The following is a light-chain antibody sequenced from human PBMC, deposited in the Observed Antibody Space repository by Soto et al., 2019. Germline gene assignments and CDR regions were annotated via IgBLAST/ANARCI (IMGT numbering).Light chain of an antibody. CDR2: GAS. V-gene: IGKV3-15*01. CDR3: QQYNNWPPLT. CDR1: QSISTN. Sequence: EIVMTQSPATLSVSPGERATLSCRASQSISTNLAWYQQKPGQAPRLLIYGASTRATGIPARFSGSGSGTDFTLTISSLQSGDFAVYYCQQYNNWPPLTFGGGTKAEIK. J-gene: IGKJ4*01.